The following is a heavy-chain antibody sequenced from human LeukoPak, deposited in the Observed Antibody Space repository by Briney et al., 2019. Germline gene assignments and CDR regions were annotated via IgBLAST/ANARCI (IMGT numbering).Heavy chain of an antibody. J-gene: IGHJ3*02. D-gene: IGHD3-22*01. V-gene: IGHV3-74*01. CDR3: ARGLTLYDSSGYYYPHAFDI. CDR2: INSDGSTT. CDR1: GFIFSSHW. Sequence: PGGSLRLSCAASGFIFSSHWMYWVRQAPGKGLVSVSRINSDGSTTTYADSVKGRFTISRDNAKNTLYLQMNSLRAEDTAVYYCARGLTLYDSSGYYYPHAFDIWGQGTMVTVSS.